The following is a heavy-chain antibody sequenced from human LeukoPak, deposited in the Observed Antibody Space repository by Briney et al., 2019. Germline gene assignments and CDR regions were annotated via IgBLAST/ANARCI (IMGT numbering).Heavy chain of an antibody. CDR2: INEDGSEK. J-gene: IGHJ4*02. CDR3: ATLGYCDHGACNSPFDY. CDR1: GFTFSSYS. V-gene: IGHV3-7*05. Sequence: GGSLRLSCAASGFTFSSYSMNWVRQAPGKGLEWVAKINEDGSEKFYVDSAKGRFTISRDNAQNSLFLLMDNLRAEDTALYYCATLGYCDHGACNSPFDYWGQGNLVIVSS. D-gene: IGHD2-8*01.